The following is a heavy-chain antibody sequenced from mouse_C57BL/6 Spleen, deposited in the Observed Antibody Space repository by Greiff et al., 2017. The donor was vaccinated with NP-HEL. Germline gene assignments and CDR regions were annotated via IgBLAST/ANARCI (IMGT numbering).Heavy chain of an antibody. D-gene: IGHD1-1*01. CDR1: GYSITSGYY. Sequence: ESGPGLVKPSQSLSLTCSVTGYSITSGYYWNWIRQFPGNNLEWMGYISYDGSNNYNPSLKNRISITRDTSKNQFFLKLNSVTTEDTATYYCARYHYYGSSYFAYWGQGTLVTVSA. CDR3: ARYHYYGSSYFAY. CDR2: ISYDGSN. V-gene: IGHV3-6*01. J-gene: IGHJ3*01.